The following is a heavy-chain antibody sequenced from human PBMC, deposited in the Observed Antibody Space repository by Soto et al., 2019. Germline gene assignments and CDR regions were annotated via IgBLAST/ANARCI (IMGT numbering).Heavy chain of an antibody. D-gene: IGHD2-15*01. CDR2: INHSGST. Sequence: SETLSLTCAVYGGSFSGYYWSWIRQPPGKGLEWIGEINHSGSTNYNPSLKSRVTISVDTSKNQFSLKLSSVTAADTAVYYCARGGTVVVAATPQNNNFDYWGQGTLVTVSS. J-gene: IGHJ4*02. CDR3: ARGGTVVVAATPQNNNFDY. CDR1: GGSFSGYY. V-gene: IGHV4-34*01.